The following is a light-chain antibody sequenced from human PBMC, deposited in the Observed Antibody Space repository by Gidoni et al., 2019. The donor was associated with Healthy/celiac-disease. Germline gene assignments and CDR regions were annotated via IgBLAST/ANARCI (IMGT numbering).Light chain of an antibody. CDR1: QSVSSSY. CDR2: GAS. Sequence: VLTQSPGTLSLSPGERAPLSCRASQSVSSSYLAWYQQKPGQAPRLLIYGASSRATGIPDRFSGSGSGTDFTLTSSRLEPEDVAVYYCQQYGSSPQTFGQGTKVEIK. CDR3: QQYGSSPQT. V-gene: IGKV3-20*01. J-gene: IGKJ1*01.